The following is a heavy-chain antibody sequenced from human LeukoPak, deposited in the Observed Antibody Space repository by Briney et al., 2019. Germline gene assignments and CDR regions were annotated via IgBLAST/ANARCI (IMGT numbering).Heavy chain of an antibody. D-gene: IGHD1-26*01. CDR1: GGSISSSSYY. CDR2: IYYSGST. J-gene: IGHJ4*02. CDR3: ASIRALSGSGPWGLEGFDY. Sequence: SETLSLTCTVSGGSISSSSYYWGWIRQPPGKGLEWIGSIYYSGSTYYNPSLKSRVTISVDTSKNQFSLKLSSVTAADTAVYYCASIRALSGSGPWGLEGFDYWGQGTLVTVSS. V-gene: IGHV4-39*01.